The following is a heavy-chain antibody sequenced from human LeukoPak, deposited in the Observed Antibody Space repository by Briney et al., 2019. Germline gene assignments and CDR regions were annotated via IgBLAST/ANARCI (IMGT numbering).Heavy chain of an antibody. Sequence: PSETLSLTCAVYGGSFRGYYWSWIRQPPGKGLEWIGYIYYSGSTNYNPSLKSRVTISVDTSKNQFSLKLSSVTAADTAVYYCARHDSSGWKYYFDYWGQGTLVTVSS. CDR2: IYYSGST. CDR3: ARHDSSGWKYYFDY. J-gene: IGHJ4*02. V-gene: IGHV4-59*08. CDR1: GGSFRGYY. D-gene: IGHD6-19*01.